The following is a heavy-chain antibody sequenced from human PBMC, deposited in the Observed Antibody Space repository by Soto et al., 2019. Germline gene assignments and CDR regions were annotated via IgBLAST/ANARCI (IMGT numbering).Heavy chain of an antibody. CDR1: GGSISSGGYY. CDR3: ARDRGGYTYGLDY. D-gene: IGHD5-18*01. Sequence: KTSETLSLTCTVSGGSISSGGYYWSWMRQHPGKGLEWIGYIYYSGSTYYNPSLKRRVTRSVDTSKKQFYMKLSSVTAADSSVSYCARDRGGYTYGLDYWGQGTLVTVSS. J-gene: IGHJ4*02. V-gene: IGHV4-31*03. CDR2: IYYSGST.